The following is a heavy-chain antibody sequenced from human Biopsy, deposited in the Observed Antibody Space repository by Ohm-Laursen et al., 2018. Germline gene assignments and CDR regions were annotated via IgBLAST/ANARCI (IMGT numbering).Heavy chain of an antibody. CDR1: GFAFNLYE. CDR2: IYGGGSPV. CDR3: ARLNSGTYDASDL. V-gene: IGHV3-48*03. J-gene: IGHJ3*01. Sequence: SLRLSCAASGFAFNLYETNWVRQAPGKGMEWISYIYGGGSPVSYADSVKGRFTISRDNAQNSLYLHMNSLRAEDTAVYYCARLNSGTYDASDLWGQGTMVIVSS. D-gene: IGHD1-26*01.